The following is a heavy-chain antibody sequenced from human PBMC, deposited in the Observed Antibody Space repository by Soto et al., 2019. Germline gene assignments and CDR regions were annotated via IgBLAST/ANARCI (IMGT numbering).Heavy chain of an antibody. D-gene: IGHD2-15*01. V-gene: IGHV1-58*01. CDR3: AADFGGGAFDI. CDR2: IVVGSGNT. Sequence: QMQLVQSGPEVKKPGTSVKVSCKASGFTFTSSAVQWVRQARGQRLEWIGWIVVGSGNTNYAQKFQERVTITRDMSTSTAYMELSSLRSEDTAVYYCAADFGGGAFDIWGQGTMVTVSS. J-gene: IGHJ3*02. CDR1: GFTFTSSA.